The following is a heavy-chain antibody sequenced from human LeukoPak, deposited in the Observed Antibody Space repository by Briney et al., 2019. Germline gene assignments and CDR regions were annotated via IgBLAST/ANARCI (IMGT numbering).Heavy chain of an antibody. CDR1: GGTFSSYA. CDR2: IIPILGIA. V-gene: IGHV1-69*04. Sequence: SVKVSCKVSGGTFSSYAISWVRQAPGQGLEWMGRIIPILGIANYAQKFQGRVTITADKSTSTAYMELSSLRSEDTAVYYCARDDGFSARSYYYYGMDVWGQGTTVTVSS. CDR3: ARDDGFSARSYYYYGMDV. J-gene: IGHJ6*02.